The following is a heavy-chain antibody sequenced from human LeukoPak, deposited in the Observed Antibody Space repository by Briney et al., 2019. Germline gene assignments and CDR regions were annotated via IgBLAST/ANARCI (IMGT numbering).Heavy chain of an antibody. D-gene: IGHD6-13*01. V-gene: IGHV3-23*01. CDR2: ISGSGGST. CDR3: AKDLARYSSRGSDY. Sequence: GGSLRLSCAATGFTISSSATTWVRQAPGKGLEWVSAISGSGGSTYYADSVKGRFTISRDNSKNTLYLQMNSLRAEDTAVYYCAKDLARYSSRGSDYWGRGTLVTVSS. J-gene: IGHJ4*02. CDR1: GFTISSSA.